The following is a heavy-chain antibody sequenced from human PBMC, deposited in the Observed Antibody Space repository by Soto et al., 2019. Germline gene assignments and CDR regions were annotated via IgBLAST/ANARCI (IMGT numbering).Heavy chain of an antibody. CDR3: ARETDGMDV. CDR1: GFTFSSYA. J-gene: IGHJ6*02. Sequence: QVQLVESGGGVVQPGRSLSLSCAASGFTFSSYAMHWVRQAPGKGLEWVAVISYDGRKKYYADSEKGRFTTSRDNSKNTVYLQMNSLRAEDTAVYYCARETDGMDVWGQGITVTVSS. CDR2: ISYDGRKK. V-gene: IGHV3-30*04.